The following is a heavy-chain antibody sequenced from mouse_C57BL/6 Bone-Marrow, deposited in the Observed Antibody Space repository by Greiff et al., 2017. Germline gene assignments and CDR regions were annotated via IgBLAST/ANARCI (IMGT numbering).Heavy chain of an antibody. J-gene: IGHJ4*01. D-gene: IGHD2-1*01. Sequence: EVQRVESGGGLVKPGGSLKLSCAASGFTFSSYAMSWVRQTPEKRLEWVATISDGGSYTYYPDNVKGRFTISRDNAKTKLYLQMSHRKSEDTAMYYCARDIYYGNYVRAMDYWGQGTSVTVSS. CDR2: ISDGGSYT. V-gene: IGHV5-4*01. CDR3: ARDIYYGNYVRAMDY. CDR1: GFTFSSYA.